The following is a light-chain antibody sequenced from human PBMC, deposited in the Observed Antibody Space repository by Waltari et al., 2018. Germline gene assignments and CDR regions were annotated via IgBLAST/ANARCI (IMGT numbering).Light chain of an antibody. V-gene: IGLV2-14*03. CDR3: SSYTPSTTWV. CDR2: GVS. Sequence: QSAPTQPPSVSGSPGQSVTISCTGSSSDVGHYTYVAWYQQHPGKAPKVLIYGVSSRPSGVSDRFSGSRSGNTASLTISGLQAEDEADYYCSSYTPSTTWVFGGGTRLTVL. CDR1: SSDVGHYTY. J-gene: IGLJ3*02.